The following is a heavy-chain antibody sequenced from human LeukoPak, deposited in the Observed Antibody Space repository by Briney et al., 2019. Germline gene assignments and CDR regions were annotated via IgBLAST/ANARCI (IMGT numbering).Heavy chain of an antibody. CDR2: IYTSGST. V-gene: IGHV4-4*07. CDR3: ARDTRGYSGYDRDDAFDI. Sequence: PSETLSLTCTVSGGSISSYYWSWIRQPAGKGLEWLGRIYTSGSTNYNPSLKSRVTMSVDTSKNQFSLKLSSVTAADTAVYYCARDTRGYSGYDRDDAFDIWGQGTMVTVSS. J-gene: IGHJ3*02. D-gene: IGHD5-12*01. CDR1: GGSISSYY.